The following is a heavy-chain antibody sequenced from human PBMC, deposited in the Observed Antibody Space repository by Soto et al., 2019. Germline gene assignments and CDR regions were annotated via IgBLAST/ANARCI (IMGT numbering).Heavy chain of an antibody. CDR1: GYTFTGYY. D-gene: IGHD4-4*01. Sequence: ASVKVSCKASGYTFTGYYMHWVRQAPGQGLEWMGWINPNSGGTNHAQKFQGRVTLTRDTSISTAYMDLSRLRSDDTAVYYCAKAMPIGNTVANFDSWGQGTLVTVSS. CDR2: INPNSGGT. CDR3: AKAMPIGNTVANFDS. V-gene: IGHV1-2*02. J-gene: IGHJ4*02.